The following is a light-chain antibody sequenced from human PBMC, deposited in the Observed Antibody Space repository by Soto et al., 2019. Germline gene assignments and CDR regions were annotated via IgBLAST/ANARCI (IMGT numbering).Light chain of an antibody. CDR1: RSDVGAYNY. CDR2: DVN. CDR3: NSHTRSSTRWV. J-gene: IGLJ3*02. Sequence: QSALTQPASVSGSPGQSITISCTGTRSDVGAYNYVSWYQQHPGKAPKLMIYDVNNRPSGVSNRFSGSKSGNTASLTISGLQAEDEADYYCNSHTRSSTRWVFGGGTKL. V-gene: IGLV2-14*01.